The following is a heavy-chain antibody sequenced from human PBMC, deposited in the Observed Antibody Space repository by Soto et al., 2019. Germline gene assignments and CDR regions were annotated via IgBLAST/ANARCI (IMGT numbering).Heavy chain of an antibody. CDR2: ISYDGSNK. CDR3: ARDSSPYYYDSSGYSDY. Sequence: PGGSLSLSCAASGFTFSSYAMHWVRQAPGKGLEWVAVISYDGSNKYYADSVKGRFTISRDNSKNTLYLQMNSLRAEDTAVYYCARDSSPYYYDSSGYSDYWGQGTLVTVSS. D-gene: IGHD3-22*01. V-gene: IGHV3-30-3*01. CDR1: GFTFSSYA. J-gene: IGHJ4*02.